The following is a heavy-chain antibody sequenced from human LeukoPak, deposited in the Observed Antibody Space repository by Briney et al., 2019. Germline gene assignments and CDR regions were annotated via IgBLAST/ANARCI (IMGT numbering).Heavy chain of an antibody. V-gene: IGHV3-48*03. Sequence: GGSLRLSCAASGFTFSSYEMNWVRQAPGKGLEGVSYISSSGSTIYYADSVKGRFTISRDNAYNSLYLQMDSLRVEDTAVYYCAELGITMIGGVWGKGTTVTISS. D-gene: IGHD3-10*02. CDR2: ISSSGSTI. CDR1: GFTFSSYE. CDR3: AELGITMIGGV. J-gene: IGHJ6*04.